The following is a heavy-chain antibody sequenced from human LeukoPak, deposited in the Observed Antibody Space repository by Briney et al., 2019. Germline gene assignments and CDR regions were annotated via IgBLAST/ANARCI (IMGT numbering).Heavy chain of an antibody. Sequence: GASVKVSCKASGGTFSSYAISWVRQAPGQGLEWVGWMNSNSGNTGYARKFQGRVTLTRDTSINTAYMEVNSLTSEDTAVYYCARGGALVRGVAILYGMDVWGQGTTVTVSS. D-gene: IGHD3-10*01. CDR1: GGTFSSYA. J-gene: IGHJ6*02. V-gene: IGHV1-8*02. CDR2: MNSNSGNT. CDR3: ARGGALVRGVAILYGMDV.